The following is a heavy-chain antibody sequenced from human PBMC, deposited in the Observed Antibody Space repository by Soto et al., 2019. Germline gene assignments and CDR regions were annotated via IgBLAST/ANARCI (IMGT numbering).Heavy chain of an antibody. J-gene: IGHJ6*02. Sequence: PGGSLRLSCAASGFTFSSYSMNWARQAPGKGLEWVAVISYDGSNKYYADSVKGRFTISRDNSKNTLYLQMNSLRAEDTAVYYCARDVYDTYGMDVWGQGTTVTVSS. CDR2: ISYDGSNK. D-gene: IGHD3-9*01. CDR1: GFTFSSYS. CDR3: ARDVYDTYGMDV. V-gene: IGHV3-30*03.